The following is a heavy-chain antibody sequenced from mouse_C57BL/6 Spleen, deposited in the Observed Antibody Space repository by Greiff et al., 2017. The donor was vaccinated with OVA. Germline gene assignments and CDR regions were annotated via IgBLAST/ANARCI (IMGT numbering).Heavy chain of an antibody. CDR2: IWSGGST. J-gene: IGHJ2*01. D-gene: IGHD2-2*01. Sequence: QVQLKESGPGLVQPSQSLSITCTVSGFSLTSYGVHWVRQSPGKGLEWLGVIWSGGSTDYNAAFISRQNISKDKTKSQVFFKMSRLQADDTAIYYCARSTMVRGYYFDYWGQGTTLTVSS. CDR3: ARSTMVRGYYFDY. CDR1: GFSLTSYG. V-gene: IGHV2-2*01.